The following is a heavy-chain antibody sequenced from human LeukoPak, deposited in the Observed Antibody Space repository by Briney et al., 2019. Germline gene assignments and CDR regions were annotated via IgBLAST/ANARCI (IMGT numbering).Heavy chain of an antibody. Sequence: ASVKVSCKASGYTFTSYGISWVRQAPGQGLEWMGWITTYNGDTNYAQKLQGRVTMTRDTSTSTAYMELRSLRSDDTAVYYCARDGRHRYYYDSSGFYGSWFDPWGQGTLVTVSS. D-gene: IGHD3-22*01. CDR3: ARDGRHRYYYDSSGFYGSWFDP. V-gene: IGHV1-18*01. CDR1: GYTFTSYG. J-gene: IGHJ5*02. CDR2: ITTYNGDT.